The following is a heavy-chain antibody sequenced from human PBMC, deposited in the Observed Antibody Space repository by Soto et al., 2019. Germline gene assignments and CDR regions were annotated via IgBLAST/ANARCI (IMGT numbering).Heavy chain of an antibody. CDR2: INAGNGNT. CDR1: GYTFTSYA. D-gene: IGHD3-9*01. CDR3: ARGGSLRYFDWSRNWFDP. V-gene: IGHV1-3*01. J-gene: IGHJ5*02. Sequence: ASVKVSCKASGYTFTSYAMHWGRQAPGQRLEWMGWINAGNGNTKYSQKFQGRVTITRDTSASTAYMELSSLRSEDTAVYYCARGGSLRYFDWSRNWFDPWGQGTLVTVSS.